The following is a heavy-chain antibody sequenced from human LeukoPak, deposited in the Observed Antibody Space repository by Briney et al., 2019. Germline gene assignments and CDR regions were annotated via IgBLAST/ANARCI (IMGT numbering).Heavy chain of an antibody. CDR2: INHSGST. CDR3: ARDGGYRSGYTGFDY. Sequence: SETLSLTCAVYGGSFSGYYWSWIRQPPGKGLEWIGEINHSGSTNYNPSLQSRVTISVDTSKNQFSLKLNSVTAADTAVYYCARDGGYRSGYTGFDYWGQGTLVTVSS. CDR1: GGSFSGYY. V-gene: IGHV4-34*01. J-gene: IGHJ4*02. D-gene: IGHD5-18*01.